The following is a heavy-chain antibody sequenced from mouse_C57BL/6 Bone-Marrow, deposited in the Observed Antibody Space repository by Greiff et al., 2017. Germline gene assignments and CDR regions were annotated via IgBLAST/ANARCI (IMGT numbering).Heavy chain of an antibody. V-gene: IGHV14-3*01. D-gene: IGHD2-2*01. CDR1: GFNIKNTY. CDR3: ARRDGYDVHCAMDY. Sequence: EVQLQQSVAELVRPGASVKLSCTASGFNIKNTYMHWVKQRPEQGLEWIGRIDPANGNTKYAPKFQGKATITADTSSNTAYLQLISLTSEDTAVYYCARRDGYDVHCAMDYWGPGTSVTVSS. J-gene: IGHJ4*01. CDR2: IDPANGNT.